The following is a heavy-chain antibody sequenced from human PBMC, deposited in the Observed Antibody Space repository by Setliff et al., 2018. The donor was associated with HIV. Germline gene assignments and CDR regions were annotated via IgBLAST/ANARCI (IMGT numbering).Heavy chain of an antibody. D-gene: IGHD5-18*01. Sequence: PSETLSLTCTVSGGSISSYYWSWIRQPPGKGLEWIGYIYYSGSTNYNPSLKGRVTISVDTSKNQFSLKLSSVTAADTAVYYCARDRVPFRYTGWGQGTLVTVSS. CDR3: ARDRVPFRYTG. CDR2: IYYSGST. V-gene: IGHV4-59*12. J-gene: IGHJ4*02. CDR1: GGSISSYY.